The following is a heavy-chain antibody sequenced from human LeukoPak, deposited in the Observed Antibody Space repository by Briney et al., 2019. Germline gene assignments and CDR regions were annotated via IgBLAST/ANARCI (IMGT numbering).Heavy chain of an antibody. CDR2: IQYDGSKN. CDR1: GFTFSSYG. J-gene: IGHJ5*02. Sequence: PGGSLRLSCVASGFTFSSYGMHWVRQAPGKGLEWVAFIQYDGSKNYYADYVKGRFTIFRDNSKNTLYMQMNSLRPEDTAVYYCAKGLYSYNSSGFPAWGQGTLVTVSS. CDR3: AKGLYSYNSSGFPA. V-gene: IGHV3-30*02. D-gene: IGHD3-22*01.